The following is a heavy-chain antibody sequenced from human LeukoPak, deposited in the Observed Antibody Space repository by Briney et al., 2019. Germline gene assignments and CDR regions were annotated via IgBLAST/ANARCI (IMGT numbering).Heavy chain of an antibody. Sequence: GESLKISFKGLGXSFSSYCNAWVRQRPGKGLEWMGIIYPGGSETRYDPSFQGQVTISADSSTSTAYLQCSSLKASDTAMYYCARGYQLFDYWGQGTLVTVSS. D-gene: IGHD6-6*01. CDR3: ARGYQLFDY. J-gene: IGHJ4*02. V-gene: IGHV5-51*01. CDR2: IYPGGSET. CDR1: GXSFSSYC.